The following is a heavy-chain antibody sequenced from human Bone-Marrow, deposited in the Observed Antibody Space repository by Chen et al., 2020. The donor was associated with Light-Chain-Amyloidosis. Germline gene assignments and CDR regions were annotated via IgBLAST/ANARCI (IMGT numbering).Heavy chain of an antibody. CDR2: SSGSGGSR. Sequence: EVQLVESGGGLLQRGGSLRLSCAASGFAFSSYAMSWVRQAPGKGLEWVASSSGSGGSRYDGDSVKGRLTISRDNSKNALFLQMNGLRAEDTAVYYCAKDISYDDILPGYPADAFDIWGQGTMVTVSS. D-gene: IGHD3-9*01. J-gene: IGHJ3*02. CDR1: GFAFSSYA. CDR3: AKDISYDDILPGYPADAFDI. V-gene: IGHV3-23*04.